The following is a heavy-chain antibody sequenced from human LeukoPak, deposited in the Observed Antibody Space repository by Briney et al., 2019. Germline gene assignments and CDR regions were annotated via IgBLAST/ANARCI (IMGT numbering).Heavy chain of an antibody. V-gene: IGHV3-21*04. CDR2: ISSSSSDK. Sequence: PGGSLRLSCAASGFTFSAYTMNWVRQAPGEGLEWVSSISSSSSDKYYADSVKGRFTISRDNAKNSLYLQMNSLRAEDTALYYCARGPLGYCSITSCFFDYWGQGTLVTVSS. CDR3: ARGPLGYCSITSCFFDY. J-gene: IGHJ4*02. D-gene: IGHD2-2*01. CDR1: GFTFSAYT.